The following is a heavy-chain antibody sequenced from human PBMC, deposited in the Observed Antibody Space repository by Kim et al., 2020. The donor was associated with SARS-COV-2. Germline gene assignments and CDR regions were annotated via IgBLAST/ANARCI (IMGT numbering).Heavy chain of an antibody. CDR2: ISNDGNEK. J-gene: IGHJ4*02. CDR3: ARSTIVVINGHLLDFIYY. V-gene: IGHV3-30-3*01. D-gene: IGHD3-22*01. CDR1: GLAVNDNP. Sequence: GGSLRLSCVASGLAVNDNPMHWVRQAPGKGLEWVAFISNDGNEKYYADAVKGRFTISRDTANNTLFLQMNSLRAEDTALYYCARSTIVVINGHLLDFIYYWGQGALVTVSS.